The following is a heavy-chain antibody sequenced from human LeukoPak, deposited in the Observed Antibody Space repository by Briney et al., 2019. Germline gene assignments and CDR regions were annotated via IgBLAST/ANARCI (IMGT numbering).Heavy chain of an antibody. J-gene: IGHJ4*02. CDR2: IYYSGST. D-gene: IGHD5-12*01. V-gene: IGHV4-59*08. Sequence: SETLSLTCTVSGGSISSYYWSWIRQPPGKGLEWIGYIYYSGSTNYNPSLKSRVTISVDTSKNQFSLKLSSVTAADTAVYYCARQNIVATISYSAYSSQPPPLTLSS. CDR3: ARQNIVATISYSAY. CDR1: GGSISSYY.